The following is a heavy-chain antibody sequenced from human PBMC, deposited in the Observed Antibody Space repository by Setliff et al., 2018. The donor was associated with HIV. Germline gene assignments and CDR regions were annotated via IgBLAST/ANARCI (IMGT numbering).Heavy chain of an antibody. V-gene: IGHV3-15*01. D-gene: IGHD2-15*01. CDR2: VKSEGDGEAR. CDR3: TTKGRDV. J-gene: IGHJ3*01. CDR1: GFTFSRAW. Sequence: PGGSLRLSCAASGFTFSRAWMSWVRQAPGKGLEWVGHVKSEGDGEARNYAAPVMGRIIISRDDSKSTVYLQMNSLKIEDKGLYYCTTKGRDVWGQGTLVTVSS.